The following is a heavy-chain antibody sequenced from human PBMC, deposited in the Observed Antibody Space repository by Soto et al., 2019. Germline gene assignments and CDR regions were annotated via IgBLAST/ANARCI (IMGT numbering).Heavy chain of an antibody. J-gene: IGHJ5*02. V-gene: IGHV1-3*01. D-gene: IGHD2-15*01. Sequence: GASVKVSFKASGYTFTSYAMHWLRQAPGQRLEWMGWINAGNGNTKYSQKFQGRVTITRDTSASTAYMELSSLRSEDTAVYYCARDGLVVVVAGYNWFDPWGQGTLVTVSS. CDR2: INAGNGNT. CDR3: ARDGLVVVVAGYNWFDP. CDR1: GYTFTSYA.